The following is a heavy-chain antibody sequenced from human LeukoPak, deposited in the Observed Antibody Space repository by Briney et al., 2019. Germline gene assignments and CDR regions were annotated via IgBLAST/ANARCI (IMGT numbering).Heavy chain of an antibody. CDR2: IDPSDSHI. CDR3: ARQGRGSYRRDFDY. Sequence: GESLRISCNGSGYIFTSNWISWVRPMPGKGLEWMGRIDPSDSHINYSPSFQGHVTISVDKSISTAYLQWSSLRASDTAMYYCARQGRGSYRRDFDYWGQGTLVTVSS. V-gene: IGHV5-10-1*01. CDR1: GYIFTSNW. J-gene: IGHJ4*02. D-gene: IGHD1-26*01.